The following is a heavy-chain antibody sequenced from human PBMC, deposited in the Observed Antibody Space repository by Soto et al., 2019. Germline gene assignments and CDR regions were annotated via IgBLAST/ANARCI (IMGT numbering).Heavy chain of an antibody. J-gene: IGHJ3*02. CDR1: GGSISSGGYY. CDR3: ARGRGYCSGGSSYNGAFDI. D-gene: IGHD2-15*01. CDR2: IDYSVST. Sequence: SETLSLTCTVSGGSISSGGYYWSWIRQRPGKGLEWVGDIDYSVSTYYNRCLKGRVTRSVDTSKNQFSLKLSSVTAADTAVYYCARGRGYCSGGSSYNGAFDIWAQGIMLTVS. V-gene: IGHV4-31*03.